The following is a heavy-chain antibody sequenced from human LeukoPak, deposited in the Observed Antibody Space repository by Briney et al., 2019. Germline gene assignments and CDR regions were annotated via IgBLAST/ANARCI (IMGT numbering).Heavy chain of an antibody. J-gene: IGHJ5*02. CDR3: ARANMVRGVGSFFDRNWFDP. D-gene: IGHD3-10*01. CDR2: IIPIFGTA. V-gene: IGHV1-69*06. CDR1: GGTFSSYA. Sequence: SVKVSCKASGGTFSSYAISWVRQAPGQGLEWMGGIIPIFGTANYAQKFQGRVTITADKSTGTAYMELSSLRSDDTAVYYCARANMVRGVGSFFDRNWFDPWGQGTLVTVSS.